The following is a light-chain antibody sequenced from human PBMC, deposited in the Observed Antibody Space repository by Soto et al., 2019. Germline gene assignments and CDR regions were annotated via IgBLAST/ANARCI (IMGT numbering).Light chain of an antibody. CDR3: QQYGSSVT. J-gene: IGKJ3*01. Sequence: EIVLTQSPGTLSLSPGERATLSCRASQSVSSSYLAWYQQKPGQAPRLLIYGASSRATGIPDRFSGSGSGTAFTLPISSLEHEAFAVYYCQQYGSSVTFGPGTKVDIK. CDR1: QSVSSSY. CDR2: GAS. V-gene: IGKV3-20*01.